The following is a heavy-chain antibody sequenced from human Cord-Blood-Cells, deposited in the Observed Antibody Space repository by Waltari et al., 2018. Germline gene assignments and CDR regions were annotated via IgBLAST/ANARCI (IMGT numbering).Heavy chain of an antibody. CDR3: TTAVVPAASYYYYGMDV. Sequence: EVQLVESGGGLVKPGGSLRLSCAASGFTFSNAWMSWVRQAPGKGLVWVGRIKSKTDGGTTDYAAPVKGRFTISRDDSKNTLYLQMNSLKTEDTAVYYCTTAVVPAASYYYYGMDVWGQGTTVTVSS. J-gene: IGHJ6*02. CDR1: GFTFSNAW. D-gene: IGHD2-2*01. V-gene: IGHV3-15*01. CDR2: IKSKTDGGTT.